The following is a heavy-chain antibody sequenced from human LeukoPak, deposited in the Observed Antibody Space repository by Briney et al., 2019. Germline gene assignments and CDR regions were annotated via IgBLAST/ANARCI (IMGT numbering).Heavy chain of an antibody. Sequence: TGGSLRLSCAASGFTFSNDAMSWVRQAPGKGLEWVSAISGSGSTTYYADSVKGRFTISRDNSKNTLYLQMTSLRAEDTAVYYCAKDHRYYDSSGYYDYWGQGTLVTVSS. CDR3: AKDHRYYDSSGYYDY. CDR1: GFTFSNDA. D-gene: IGHD3-22*01. CDR2: ISGSGSTT. V-gene: IGHV3-23*01. J-gene: IGHJ4*02.